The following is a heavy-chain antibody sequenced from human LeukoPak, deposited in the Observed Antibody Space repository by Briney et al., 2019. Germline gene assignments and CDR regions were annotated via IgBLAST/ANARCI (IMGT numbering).Heavy chain of an antibody. CDR3: ARAYSDSYGSPAFDY. D-gene: IGHD5-18*01. CDR1: GGSISSGNYY. V-gene: IGHV4-61*01. J-gene: IGHJ4*02. CDR2: IYYSGST. Sequence: SQTLSLTCTVSGGSISSGNYYWSWIRQPPGKGLEWIGYIYYSGSTNYNPSLKSRVTISVDTSKNQFSLKLSSVTAADTAVYYCARAYSDSYGSPAFDYWGQGTLVTVSS.